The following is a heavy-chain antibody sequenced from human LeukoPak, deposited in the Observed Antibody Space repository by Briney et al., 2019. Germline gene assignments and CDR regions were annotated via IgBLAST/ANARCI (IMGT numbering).Heavy chain of an antibody. V-gene: IGHV1-18*04. J-gene: IGHJ4*02. CDR3: ARSHNVYFDY. CDR1: GYIFTTYN. CDR2: ISTSTGDT. D-gene: IGHD5-24*01. Sequence: ASVKVSCKPSGYIFTTYNLHWVRQAPGQGLEWMGWISTSTGDTDYARNPRGRVTMSTDASTGTAYMELRRLRSDDTAVYYCARSHNVYFDYWGQGTLLTVTT.